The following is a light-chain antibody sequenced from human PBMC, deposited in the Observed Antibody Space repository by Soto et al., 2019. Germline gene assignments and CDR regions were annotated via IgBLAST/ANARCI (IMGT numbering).Light chain of an antibody. CDR1: QSVSSY. V-gene: IGKV3-11*01. J-gene: IGKJ1*01. CDR2: DAS. Sequence: EIGLTQSPATLSLSPGERATLSCRASQSVSSYLAWYQQKPGQAPRLLIYDASNRATGIPARFSGSGSGTDFTLTISSLEPEDFAVYYCQQRSNWPWTFGQGTKAEIK. CDR3: QQRSNWPWT.